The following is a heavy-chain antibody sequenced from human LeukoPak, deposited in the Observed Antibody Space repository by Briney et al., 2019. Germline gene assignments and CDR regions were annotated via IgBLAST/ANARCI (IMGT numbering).Heavy chain of an antibody. CDR2: IVVGSGNT. CDR1: GFTFTSSA. V-gene: IGHV1-58*02. CDR3: AKDQGIGYYDSSGYYSVFSYYFDY. Sequence: SVKVSCKASGFTFTSSAMQWVRQARGQRLEWIGWIVVGSGNTNYAQKFQERVTITRDMSTSTAYMELSSLRAEDTAVYYCAKDQGIGYYDSSGYYSVFSYYFDYWGQGTLVTVSS. D-gene: IGHD3-22*01. J-gene: IGHJ4*02.